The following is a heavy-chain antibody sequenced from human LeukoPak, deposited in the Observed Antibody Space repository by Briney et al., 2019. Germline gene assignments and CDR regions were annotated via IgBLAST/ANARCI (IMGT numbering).Heavy chain of an antibody. V-gene: IGHV3-30*03. CDR2: ISYDGSNK. CDR1: GFTFSSYG. D-gene: IGHD5-18*01. CDR3: AVVWIQLWPAFDY. J-gene: IGHJ4*02. Sequence: GGSLRLSCAASGFTFSSYGMHWVRQAPGKGLEWVAVISYDGSNKYYADSVKGRFTISRDNSKNTLYLQMNSLRAEDTAVYYCAVVWIQLWPAFDYWGQGPPVTVSS.